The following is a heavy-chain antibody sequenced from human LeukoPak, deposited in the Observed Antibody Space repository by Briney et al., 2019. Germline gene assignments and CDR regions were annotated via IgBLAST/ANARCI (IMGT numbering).Heavy chain of an antibody. J-gene: IGHJ4*01. CDR3: ARSVHNWNDYFGY. Sequence: SETLSLTCTVSGGSISSSYYYWGWIRQPPGKGLEWIGSIYYSGSTYYNPSLKSRVTISVDTSKNQFSLKLRSVTAADTAVYYCARSVHNWNDYFGYWGQGTLVTVSS. V-gene: IGHV4-39*07. CDR2: IYYSGST. CDR1: GGSISSSYYY. D-gene: IGHD1-20*01.